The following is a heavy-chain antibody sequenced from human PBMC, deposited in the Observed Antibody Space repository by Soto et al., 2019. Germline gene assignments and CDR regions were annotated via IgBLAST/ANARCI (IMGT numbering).Heavy chain of an antibody. V-gene: IGHV6-1*01. CDR3: ARGSPGTMIVVDGASDI. J-gene: IGHJ3*02. CDR2: TYYRSKWYN. D-gene: IGHD3-22*01. CDR1: GDSVSSNSAA. Sequence: SETLSLTCAISGDSVSSNSAAWNWIRQSPSRGLGWLGRTYYRSKWYNDYAVSVKSRITINPDTSKNQFSLQLNSVTPEDTAVYYCARGSPGTMIVVDGASDIWGQGTMVTVSS.